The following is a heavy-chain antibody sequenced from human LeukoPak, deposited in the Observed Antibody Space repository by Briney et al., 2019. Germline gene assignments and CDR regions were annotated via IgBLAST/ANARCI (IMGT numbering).Heavy chain of an antibody. Sequence: GASVKVSCKASGYTFTGYYMHWVRQAPGQGLEWMGWINPNSGGTNYAQKFQGRVTMTRDTSISTAYMELSRLRSDDTAVYYCARLSSGWYDALDIWGQGTMVTVSS. V-gene: IGHV1-2*02. CDR2: INPNSGGT. CDR3: ARLSSGWYDALDI. D-gene: IGHD6-19*01. CDR1: GYTFTGYY. J-gene: IGHJ3*02.